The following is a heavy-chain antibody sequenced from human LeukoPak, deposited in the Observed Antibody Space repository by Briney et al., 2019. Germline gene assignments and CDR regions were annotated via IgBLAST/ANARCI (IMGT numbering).Heavy chain of an antibody. CDR2: INPSGGST. Sequence: ASVKVSCKASGYTFTRFYIHWVRQAPGQGLEWMGIINPSGGSTSYAQKFQGRVTMTRDMSTSTVYMELSSLRSEDTAVYYCARVPPYYYYMDVWGKGTTVTVSS. CDR3: ARVPPYYYYMDV. V-gene: IGHV1-46*01. J-gene: IGHJ6*03. CDR1: GYTFTRFY.